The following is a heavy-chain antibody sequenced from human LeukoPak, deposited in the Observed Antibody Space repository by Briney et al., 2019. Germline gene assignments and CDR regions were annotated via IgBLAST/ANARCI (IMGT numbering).Heavy chain of an antibody. Sequence: PGGSLRLSCAASGFTFSSYGRSWVGQAPGKGLEWVSAISGSGGSTYYADSVKGRFTISRDNSKNTLYLQMNSLRAEDTAVYYCAKDRGIISDYWGQGTLVTVSS. CDR1: GFTFSSYG. CDR2: ISGSGGST. D-gene: IGHD3-10*01. J-gene: IGHJ4*02. V-gene: IGHV3-23*01. CDR3: AKDRGIISDY.